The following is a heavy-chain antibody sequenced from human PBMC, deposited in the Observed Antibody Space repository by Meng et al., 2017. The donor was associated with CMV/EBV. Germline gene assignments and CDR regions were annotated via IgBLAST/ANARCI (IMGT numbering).Heavy chain of an antibody. CDR1: GYTFTSYY. V-gene: IGHV1-46*01. Sequence: ASVQVSCKASGYTFTSYYMHWVRQAPGQGLEWMGIINPSGGSTRYAQKCQGRVTMTTDTSTSTVHMELSSLRSEDTAVYYCARATAMVTCNYDYWGQGTLVTVSS. CDR2: INPSGGST. D-gene: IGHD5-18*01. J-gene: IGHJ4*02. CDR3: ARATAMVTCNYDY.